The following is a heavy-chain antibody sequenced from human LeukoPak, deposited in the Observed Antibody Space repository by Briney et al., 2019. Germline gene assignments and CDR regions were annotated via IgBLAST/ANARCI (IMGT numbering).Heavy chain of an antibody. CDR1: GFTFSSYA. CDR3: ARDPGNYYDSSGYATEFDY. V-gene: IGHV3-30*04. J-gene: IGHJ4*02. CDR2: ISYDGSNK. D-gene: IGHD3-22*01. Sequence: GRSLRLSCAASGFTFSSYAMHWVRQAPGKGLEWVAVISYDGSNKYYADSVKGRFTISRDNSKNTLYLQMNSLRAEDTAVYYCARDPGNYYDSSGYATEFDYWGQGTLVTVSS.